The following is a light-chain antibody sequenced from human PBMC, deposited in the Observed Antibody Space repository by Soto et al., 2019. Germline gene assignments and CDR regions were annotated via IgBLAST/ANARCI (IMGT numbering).Light chain of an antibody. CDR3: SSYTTSRTLV. Sequence: QSALTQPASVSASPGQSITISCTGTSTDIGGFDSVSWYQQHPGKAPKLMIYDVTDRPSGVSNRFSGSKSGDTASLTISGLQAEDEADYYCSSYTTSRTLVFGGGTQLTVL. V-gene: IGLV2-14*01. J-gene: IGLJ2*01. CDR1: STDIGGFDS. CDR2: DVT.